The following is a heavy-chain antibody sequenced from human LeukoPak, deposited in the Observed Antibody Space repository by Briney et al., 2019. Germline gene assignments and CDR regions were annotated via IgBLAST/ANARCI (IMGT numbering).Heavy chain of an antibody. CDR1: GFTFSSYG. D-gene: IGHD2-2*01. V-gene: IGHV3-20*04. Sequence: GRSLRLSCAASGFTFSSYGMSWVRQAPGKGLEWVSGINWNGGSTGYADSVKGRFTISRDNAKNSLYLQMNSLRAEDTALYYCARGYCSSTSCYFDYWGQGTLVTVSS. J-gene: IGHJ4*02. CDR2: INWNGGST. CDR3: ARGYCSSTSCYFDY.